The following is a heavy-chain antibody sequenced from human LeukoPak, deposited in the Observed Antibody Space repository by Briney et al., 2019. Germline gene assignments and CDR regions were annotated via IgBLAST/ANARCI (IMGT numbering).Heavy chain of an antibody. CDR1: GGTINDYA. CDR2: IIPIFGTV. CDR3: ATPPPGYSFSNHYYYMDV. D-gene: IGHD1-1*01. Sequence: ASVKVSCKPSGGTINDYAVYWVRQAPGQGLEWMARIIPIFGTVNYAQNFQDRLTISADQSTSTAHMELSSLKYEDTAIYYCATPPPGYSFSNHYYYMDVWGKGTTVTVSS. J-gene: IGHJ6*03. V-gene: IGHV1-69*15.